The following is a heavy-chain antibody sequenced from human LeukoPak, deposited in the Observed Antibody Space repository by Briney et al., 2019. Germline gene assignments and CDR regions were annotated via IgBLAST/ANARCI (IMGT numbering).Heavy chain of an antibody. CDR2: ISGSGGST. V-gene: IGHV3-23*01. CDR1: GFTFSSYA. Sequence: GGSLRLSCAASGFTFSSYAMSWVRQAPGKGLEWVSAISGSGGSTYYADSVRGRFTISRDNSKNTLYLQMNSLRAEDTAVYYCAKDRDYHMWFDPWGQGTLVTVSS. J-gene: IGHJ5*02. D-gene: IGHD4-11*01. CDR3: AKDRDYHMWFDP.